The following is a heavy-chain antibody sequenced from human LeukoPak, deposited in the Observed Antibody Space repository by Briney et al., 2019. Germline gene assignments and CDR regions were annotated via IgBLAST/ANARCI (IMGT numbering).Heavy chain of an antibody. Sequence: ASVKVSCKASGYTFTGYYMHWVRQAPGQGLEWMGWINPNSGGTNYAQKFQGRVTMTRDTSISTAYMELSRLRSDDTAVYYCARDRPYCSSTSCYEGVDYWGQGTLVTVSS. CDR3: ARDRPYCSSTSCYEGVDY. CDR2: INPNSGGT. V-gene: IGHV1-2*02. CDR1: GYTFTGYY. D-gene: IGHD2-2*01. J-gene: IGHJ4*02.